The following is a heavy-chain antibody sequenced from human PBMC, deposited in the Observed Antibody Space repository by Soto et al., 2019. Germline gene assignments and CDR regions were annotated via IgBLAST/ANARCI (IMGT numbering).Heavy chain of an antibody. CDR1: AYRLTSYW. CDR3: ARLRNYPYGMAG. J-gene: IGHJ6*02. D-gene: IGHD1-7*01. CDR2: IYPGDSDT. V-gene: IGHV5-51*01. Sequence: PGVPMKIPCQGSAYRLTSYWIGWVRPMPGKGLEWMGIIYPGDSDTRYSPSFQGQVTISADKSISTAYLQWSSLKASDTAMYYCARLRNYPYGMAGWGQGTTVTFS.